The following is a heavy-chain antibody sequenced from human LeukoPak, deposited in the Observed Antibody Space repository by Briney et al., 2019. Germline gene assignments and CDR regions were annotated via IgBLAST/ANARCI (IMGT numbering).Heavy chain of an antibody. D-gene: IGHD2-15*01. J-gene: IGHJ4*02. Sequence: PGGSLRLSCAASGFTLSNHWMHWVRQAPGKGLEWVAVISYDGSNKYYADSVKGRFTISRDNSKNTLYLQMNSLRAEDTAVYYCAKDGRVVVAYFDYWGQGTLVTVSS. CDR2: ISYDGSNK. CDR1: GFTLSNHW. V-gene: IGHV3-30*18. CDR3: AKDGRVVVAYFDY.